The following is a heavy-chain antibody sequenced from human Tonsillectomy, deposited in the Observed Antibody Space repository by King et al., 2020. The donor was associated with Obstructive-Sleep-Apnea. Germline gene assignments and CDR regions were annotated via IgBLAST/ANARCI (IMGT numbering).Heavy chain of an antibody. J-gene: IGHJ6*02. CDR2: IYYRGST. CDR1: GGSMSSSSHY. Sequence: LQLQESGPGLVKPSETLSLTCNVSGGSMSSSSHYWGWIRQPPGKGLEWIGNIYYRGSTYYNPSLKSRLTISVDTSKNQFSLRLNSVTAADTAVYYCAREVQSSVYEWTRVGVSYYYGMDVWGQGTTVAVSS. D-gene: IGHD5/OR15-5a*01. V-gene: IGHV4-39*07. CDR3: AREVQSSVYEWTRVGVSYYYGMDV.